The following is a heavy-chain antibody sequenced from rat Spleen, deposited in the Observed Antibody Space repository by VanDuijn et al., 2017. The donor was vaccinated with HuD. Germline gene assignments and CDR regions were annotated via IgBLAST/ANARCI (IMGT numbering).Heavy chain of an antibody. CDR3: TTEGQLY. D-gene: IGHD1-10*01. CDR1: GFTFNNYV. V-gene: IGHV5-29*01. Sequence: EVQLVESGGGLVQPGRSLKLSCAASGFTFNNYVMAWVRQSPTKGLEWVATNSYDGISTYYRDSVRGRFTISSDNAKNTLYLQMDSLRSEDTATYYCTTEGQLYWGQGVMVTVSS. CDR2: NSYDGIST. J-gene: IGHJ2*01.